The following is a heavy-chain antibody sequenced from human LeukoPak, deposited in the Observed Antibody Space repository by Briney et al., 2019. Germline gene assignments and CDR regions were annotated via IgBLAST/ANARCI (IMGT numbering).Heavy chain of an antibody. Sequence: ASVKVSCKASGYTFTSYDINWVRQATGQGLEWMGWMNPNSGNTAYAQKFQDRVIITRNTSISTAYMELSSLRSEDTAVYYCARGSGAITLVRGVSLGYWGQGTLVTVSS. CDR3: ARGSGAITLVRGVSLGY. D-gene: IGHD3-10*01. CDR1: GYTFTSYD. CDR2: MNPNSGNT. V-gene: IGHV1-8*01. J-gene: IGHJ4*02.